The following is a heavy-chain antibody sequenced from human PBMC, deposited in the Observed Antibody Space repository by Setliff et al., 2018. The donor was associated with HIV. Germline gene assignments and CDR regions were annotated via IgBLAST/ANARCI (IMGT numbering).Heavy chain of an antibody. V-gene: IGHV4-28*05. Sequence: PSETLSLTCVVSGYFISSNDWWGWIRQSPGKGLEWIGYIYYSGSIYYNPSLKSRVTMSVDTSKNQFSLKLSSVTAVDTAVYYCAKKGNGDYHFDYWGQGTLVTVSS. CDR2: IYYSGSI. J-gene: IGHJ4*02. D-gene: IGHD4-17*01. CDR3: AKKGNGDYHFDY. CDR1: GYFISSNDW.